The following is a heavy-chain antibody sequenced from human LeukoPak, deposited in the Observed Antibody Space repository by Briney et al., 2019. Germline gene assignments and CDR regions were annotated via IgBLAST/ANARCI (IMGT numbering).Heavy chain of an antibody. V-gene: IGHV4-39*01. CDR1: GGSISSSSYY. CDR3: ARGGGVVVPAVMAY. D-gene: IGHD2-2*01. J-gene: IGHJ4*02. Sequence: SETLSLTCTVSGGSISSSSYYWGWIRQPPGKGLEWIGSIYYSGSTYYNPSLKSRVTISVDTSKNQFSLKLSSVTAADTAVYYCARGGGVVVPAVMAYWGQGTLVTVSS. CDR2: IYYSGST.